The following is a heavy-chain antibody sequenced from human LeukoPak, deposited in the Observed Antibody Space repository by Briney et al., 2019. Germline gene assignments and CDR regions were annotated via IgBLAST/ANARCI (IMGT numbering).Heavy chain of an antibody. V-gene: IGHV3-7*01. CDR2: IKQDGSEK. J-gene: IGHJ3*02. CDR3: ARSGSYHPFLWDAFDI. CDR1: GFTFNSYW. Sequence: PGGSLRLSCAASGFTFNSYWMSWVRQAPGKGLEWVANIKQDGSEKYYVDSVKGRFTISRDNAKNSLYLQMNSLGAEDTAVYYCARSGSYHPFLWDAFDIWGQGTMVTVSS. D-gene: IGHD1-26*01.